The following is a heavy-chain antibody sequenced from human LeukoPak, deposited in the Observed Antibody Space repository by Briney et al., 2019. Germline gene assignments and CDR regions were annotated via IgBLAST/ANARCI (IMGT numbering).Heavy chain of an antibody. CDR3: ARSDGYGLVGI. D-gene: IGHD3-10*01. J-gene: IGHJ3*02. Sequence: PSGTLSLTCAVSGGSISSTNWWSWVRQPPGKGLEWIGEIYRSGTTNYKPSLKSRVTISLDKSRNHFSLKLTSVTAADSAVYYCARSDGYGLVGIWGQGTMVTVSS. V-gene: IGHV4-4*02. CDR2: IYRSGTT. CDR1: GGSISSTNW.